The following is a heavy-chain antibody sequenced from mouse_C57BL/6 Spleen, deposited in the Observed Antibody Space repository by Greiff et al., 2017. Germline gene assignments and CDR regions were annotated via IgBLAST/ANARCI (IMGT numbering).Heavy chain of an antibody. V-gene: IGHV2-2*01. J-gene: IGHJ4*01. CDR1: GFSLTSYG. D-gene: IGHD2-12*01. CDR2: IWSGGST. Sequence: VQLVESGPGLVQPSQSLSITCTVSGFSLTSYGVHWVRQSPGKGLEWLGVIWSGGSTDYNAAFISRLSISKDNSKSQVFFKMNSLQADDTAIYYCARKRGIAPVFYAMDYWGQGTSVTVSS. CDR3: ARKRGIAPVFYAMDY.